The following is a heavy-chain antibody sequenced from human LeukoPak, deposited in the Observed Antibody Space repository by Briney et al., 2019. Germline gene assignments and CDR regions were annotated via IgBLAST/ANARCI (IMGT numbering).Heavy chain of an antibody. CDR2: INPNSGGT. CDR3: TVGYCSGGSCYSLGY. Sequence: GASVKVSCKASGYTFTGYYMHWVRQAPGQGLEWMGWINPNSGGTNYAQKFEGSVTMTRDTSISPAYMEPSRLRSDDTAVYYCTVGYCSGGSCYSLGYWGQGTLVTVSS. V-gene: IGHV1-2*04. D-gene: IGHD2-15*01. J-gene: IGHJ4*02. CDR1: GYTFTGYY.